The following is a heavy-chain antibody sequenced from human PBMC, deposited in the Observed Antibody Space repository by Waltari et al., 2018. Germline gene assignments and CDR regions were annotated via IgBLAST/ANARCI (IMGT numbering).Heavy chain of an antibody. CDR3: ARDSGVYSSSWYGLHYYGMDV. CDR2: INHSGSN. Sequence: QVQLQQWGAGLLKPSETLSLTCAVYGGSFSGYYWSWIRQPPGKGLEWIGEINHSGSNNYNPSLKSRGTISVDTSKNQFSLKRSSLRAEDTAVYYCARDSGVYSSSWYGLHYYGMDVWGQGTTVTVSS. J-gene: IGHJ6*02. D-gene: IGHD6-13*01. V-gene: IGHV4-34*01. CDR1: GGSFSGYY.